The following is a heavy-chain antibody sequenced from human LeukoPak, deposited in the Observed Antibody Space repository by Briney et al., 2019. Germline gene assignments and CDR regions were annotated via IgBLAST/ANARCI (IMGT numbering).Heavy chain of an antibody. CDR3: ARIVVPAASNYYYGMDV. Sequence: GASVKVSCKASGYTFTSYGNSRVRQAPGQGLEWMGWISAYNGNTNYAQKLQGRVTMTTDTSTSTAYMELRSLRSDDTAVYYCARIVVPAASNYYYGMDVWGQGTTVTVSS. V-gene: IGHV1-18*01. J-gene: IGHJ6*02. CDR1: GYTFTSYG. CDR2: ISAYNGNT. D-gene: IGHD2-2*01.